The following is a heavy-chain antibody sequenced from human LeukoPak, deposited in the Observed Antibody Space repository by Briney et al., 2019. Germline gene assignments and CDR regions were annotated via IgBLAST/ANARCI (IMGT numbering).Heavy chain of an antibody. CDR2: INPNSGGT. CDR3: ARTNQRGNGSPFDP. V-gene: IGHV1-2*02. J-gene: IGHJ5*02. Sequence: ASVKVSYKASGYTFTGYYMHWVRLAPGQGLEWMGWINPNSGGTNYAQKFQGRVTMTRDTSISTAYMELSRLRSDDTAVYYCARTNQRGNGSPFDPWGQGTLVTVSS. CDR1: GYTFTGYY. D-gene: IGHD3-10*01.